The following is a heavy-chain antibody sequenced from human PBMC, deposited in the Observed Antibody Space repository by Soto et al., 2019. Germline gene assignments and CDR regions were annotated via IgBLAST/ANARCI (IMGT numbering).Heavy chain of an antibody. D-gene: IGHD6-13*01. J-gene: IGHJ4*02. V-gene: IGHV3-48*03. Sequence: PGGSLRLSCVASGFSFSIYEMNWVRQAPGKGLEWVAYISSGGNTIHYADSVRGRFTVSRDNARNSLYLQMDTLRVEDTALYYCARDRAAGGYWGQGKLVTVSS. CDR1: GFSFSIYE. CDR2: ISSGGNTI. CDR3: ARDRAAGGY.